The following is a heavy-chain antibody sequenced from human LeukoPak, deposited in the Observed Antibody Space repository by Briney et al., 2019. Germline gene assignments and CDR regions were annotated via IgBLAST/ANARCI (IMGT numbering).Heavy chain of an antibody. CDR1: GGTFTSYA. CDR2: IIPIFGTA. Sequence: ASVKVSCKASGGTFTSYAISWVRQAPGQGLEWMGGIIPIFGTANYAQKFQGRVTITADESTSTAYMELSSLRSEDTAVYYCARGPVRTTVDYWGQGTLVTVSS. J-gene: IGHJ4*02. V-gene: IGHV1-69*13. D-gene: IGHD4-17*01. CDR3: ARGPVRTTVDY.